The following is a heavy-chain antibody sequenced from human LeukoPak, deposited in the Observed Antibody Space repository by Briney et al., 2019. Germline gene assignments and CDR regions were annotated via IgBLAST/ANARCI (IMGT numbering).Heavy chain of an antibody. Sequence: GGSLRLSCAASGFTVSNNYMTWVRQALGKGLEWVSVIYSGGITYYADSVKGRFTISRDNSKNTLYLQMNSLRAEDTAVYYCARRNTHYYSMDVWGKGTTVTVSS. D-gene: IGHD2-2*02. CDR3: ARRNTHYYSMDV. J-gene: IGHJ6*03. CDR2: IYSGGIT. CDR1: GFTVSNNY. V-gene: IGHV3-66*02.